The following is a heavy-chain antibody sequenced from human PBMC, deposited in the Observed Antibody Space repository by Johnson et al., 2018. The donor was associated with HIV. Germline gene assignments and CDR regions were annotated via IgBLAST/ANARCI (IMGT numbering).Heavy chain of an antibody. CDR1: RFIFDDHA. CDR3: TTDISSAAARPRDAFDI. CDR2: FNWNRGSI. D-gene: IGHD6-13*01. J-gene: IGHJ3*02. Sequence: VQLVESGGGLAQPGRSLRLSCAASRFIFDDHAMYWVRQSPGKGLEWVSSFNWNRGSIGYADSVKGRFTISRDNAKNSLFLQMNSLRPEDTALYYCTTDISSAAARPRDAFDIWGQGTMVTVSS. V-gene: IGHV3-9*01.